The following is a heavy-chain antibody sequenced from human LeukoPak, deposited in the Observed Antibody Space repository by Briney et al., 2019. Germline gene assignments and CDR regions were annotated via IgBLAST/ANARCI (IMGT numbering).Heavy chain of an antibody. J-gene: IGHJ4*02. V-gene: IGHV4-31*02. Sequence: LRLSCAASGFTFSSYSMNWVRQHPGKGLEWIGYIYYSGSTYYNPSLKSRVTISVGTSKNQFSLKLSSVTAADTAVYYCARAVVGDAIDYWGQGTLVTVSS. CDR3: ARAVVGDAIDY. CDR1: GFTFSSYS. D-gene: IGHD2-21*02. CDR2: IYYSGST.